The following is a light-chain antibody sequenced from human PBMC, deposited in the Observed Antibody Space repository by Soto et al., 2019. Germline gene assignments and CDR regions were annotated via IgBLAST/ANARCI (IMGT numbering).Light chain of an antibody. Sequence: EVVLTQSPATLSLSPGERATLSCRASQSVSTSYVAWYQQKFGQAPRLLIYDAFSRATGIPDRFSASGSGTDFTLTISRLEPEDFAVYYCQQYKTFGQGTKVDIK. V-gene: IGKV3-20*01. CDR1: QSVSTSY. CDR2: DAF. CDR3: QQYKT. J-gene: IGKJ1*01.